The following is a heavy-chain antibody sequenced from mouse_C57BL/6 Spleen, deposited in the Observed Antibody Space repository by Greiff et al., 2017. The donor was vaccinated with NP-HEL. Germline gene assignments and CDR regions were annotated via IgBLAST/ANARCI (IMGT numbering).Heavy chain of an antibody. Sequence: EVQLQQSGPVLVKPGASVKMSCKASGYTFTDYYMNWVKQSHGKSLEWIGVINPYNGGTSYNQKFKGKATLNVDKSSSTAYMELNSLTSEDSAVYYYERRVYSNHAMDYWGQGTSVTVSS. CDR3: ERRVYSNHAMDY. J-gene: IGHJ4*01. D-gene: IGHD2-5*01. CDR2: INPYNGGT. V-gene: IGHV1-19*01. CDR1: GYTFTDYY.